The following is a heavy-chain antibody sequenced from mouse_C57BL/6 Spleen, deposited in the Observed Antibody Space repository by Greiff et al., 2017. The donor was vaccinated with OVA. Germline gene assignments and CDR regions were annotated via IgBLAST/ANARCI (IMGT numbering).Heavy chain of an antibody. Sequence: EVKLVESGGGLVQPGGSLSLSCAASGFTFTDYYMSWVRQPPGKALEWLGFIRNKANGYTTEYSASVKGRFTISRDNSQSILYLQMNALRAEDSATYYCARYPSSGYYYAMDYWGQGTSVTVSS. CDR3: ARYPSSGYYYAMDY. D-gene: IGHD3-2*02. V-gene: IGHV7-3*01. CDR2: IRNKANGYTT. CDR1: GFTFTDYY. J-gene: IGHJ4*01.